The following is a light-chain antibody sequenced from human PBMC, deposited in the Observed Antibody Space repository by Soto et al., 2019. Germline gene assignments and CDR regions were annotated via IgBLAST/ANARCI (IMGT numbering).Light chain of an antibody. CDR2: AAS. CDR3: QQSYSTPRT. Sequence: DIQMTQSPSSLSASVGERVTITCRANQSIYTFLNWYQQKPGKAPKLLIHAASTLQSGVPSTFSGSGSGTDFTLTISSLQAEDFATYYCQQSYSTPRTFGQGTKVDLK. J-gene: IGKJ1*01. CDR1: QSIYTF. V-gene: IGKV1-39*01.